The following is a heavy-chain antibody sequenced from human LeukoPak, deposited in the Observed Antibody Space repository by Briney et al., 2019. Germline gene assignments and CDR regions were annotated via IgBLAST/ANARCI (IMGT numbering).Heavy chain of an antibody. CDR2: ISAYNGKT. CDR1: GYTFSSYG. Sequence: PGASVKLSCKTSGYTFSSYGIAWVRQAPGQGLEWMGWISAYNGKTNYAQNLQGRVTMTTDTSTSTGYMELRILRSDDTAVYYCAREGALNDTGDHYLSWFDPWGQGTLVTVSS. CDR3: AREGALNDTGDHYLSWFDP. D-gene: IGHD2-8*02. J-gene: IGHJ5*02. V-gene: IGHV1-18*01.